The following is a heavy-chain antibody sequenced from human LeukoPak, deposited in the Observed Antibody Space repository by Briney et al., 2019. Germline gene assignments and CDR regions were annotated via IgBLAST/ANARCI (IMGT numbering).Heavy chain of an antibody. CDR2: IKSKTDGGTT. CDR3: TTDGAYCGGDCYPRPIDY. D-gene: IGHD2-21*02. CDR1: GFTFSNAW. J-gene: IGHJ4*02. Sequence: GGSLRLSCAASGFTFSNAWMSWVRQAPGKGLEWVGRIKSKTDGGTTDYAAPVKGRFTISRDDSKNTLYLQMNSLKTEDTAVYYCTTDGAYCGGDCYPRPIDYWGQGTLVTVSS. V-gene: IGHV3-15*01.